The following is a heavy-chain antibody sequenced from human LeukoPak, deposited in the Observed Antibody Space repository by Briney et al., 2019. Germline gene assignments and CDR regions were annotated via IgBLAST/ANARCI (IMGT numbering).Heavy chain of an antibody. CDR1: GDSFTTHY. D-gene: IGHD3-22*01. CDR2: ISYLGST. Sequence: SETLSLTCTVSGDSFTTHYWSWIRQPPGRGLEWIGYISYLGSTNYNPSLKSRDTISIDTSKNEVSLMLTSVTAADTAVYYCASDSISMNAFDAWGQGTMVTVSS. V-gene: IGHV4-59*11. CDR3: ASDSISMNAFDA. J-gene: IGHJ3*01.